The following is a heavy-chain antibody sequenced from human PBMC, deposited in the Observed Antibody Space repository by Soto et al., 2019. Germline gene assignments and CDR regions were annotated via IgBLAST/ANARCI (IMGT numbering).Heavy chain of an antibody. CDR3: AKGYYGSGTNDY. Sequence: EVQLLESGGGLVQPGGSLRLSCAASGFTFSNYAMSWVRQAPGKGLEWVSIITGAGDNTHYADSVKGRFTISRDNSKNTVYLQMNNLRAEDTAVYSCAKGYYGSGTNDYWGQGTLVTVYS. V-gene: IGHV3-23*01. J-gene: IGHJ4*02. CDR2: ITGAGDNT. CDR1: GFTFSNYA. D-gene: IGHD3-10*01.